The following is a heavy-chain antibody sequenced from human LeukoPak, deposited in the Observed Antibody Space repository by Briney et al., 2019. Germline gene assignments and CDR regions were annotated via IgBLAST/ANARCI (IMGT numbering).Heavy chain of an antibody. CDR1: GLTFSSYG. J-gene: IGHJ4*02. CDR2: ISYDGSNK. V-gene: IGHV3-30*03. D-gene: IGHD6-13*01. Sequence: PGRSLRLSCAASGLTFSSYGMHWVRQAPGKGRECLAVISYDGSNKNYADSVKGRFTISRDNSKNTLYLQMNSLRAEDTAVYFCATELMRRAAAGSDYWGQGTLVTVSS. CDR3: ATELMRRAAAGSDY.